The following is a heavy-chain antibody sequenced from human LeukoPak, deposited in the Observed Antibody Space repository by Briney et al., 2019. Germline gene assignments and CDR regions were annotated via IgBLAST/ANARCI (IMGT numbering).Heavy chain of an antibody. J-gene: IGHJ6*02. Sequence: GGSLRLSCVASGFTFSSYAMSWVRQAPGKGLEWVSSISDSSINIHYADSVKGRFTISRDNSKSTLYLQMNSLRAEDTAVYYCARVAYRSGGTCSYYYYGMDVWGQGTTVTVSS. D-gene: IGHD2-15*01. CDR3: ARVAYRSGGTCSYYYYGMDV. V-gene: IGHV3-23*01. CDR1: GFTFSSYA. CDR2: ISDSSINI.